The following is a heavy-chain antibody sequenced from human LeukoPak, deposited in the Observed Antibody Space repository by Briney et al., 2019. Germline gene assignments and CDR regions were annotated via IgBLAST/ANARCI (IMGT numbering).Heavy chain of an antibody. J-gene: IGHJ3*02. CDR1: CYTFTSYG. V-gene: IGHV1-18*01. Sequence: ASVKVSCKASCYTFTSYGISGVRHAPGRGLEWMGWIIAYSGHTYNARTLQGRVTMTTHTSTSTAYMELRSLRSDDTAVYYCARVYWSGGSCLDAFDIWGQGTMVTVSS. D-gene: IGHD2-15*01. CDR2: IIAYSGHT. CDR3: ARVYWSGGSCLDAFDI.